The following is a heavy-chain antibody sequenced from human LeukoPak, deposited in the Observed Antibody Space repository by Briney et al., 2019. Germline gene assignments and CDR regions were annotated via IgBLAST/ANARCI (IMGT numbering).Heavy chain of an antibody. J-gene: IGHJ6*03. CDR2: ISGSGGST. D-gene: IGHD6-19*01. CDR3: AKCGWSAVAASSIFYYYYYYYMDV. Sequence: GGSLRLSCAASGFTFSSYAMSWVRQAPGKGLEWVSAISGSGGSTYYADSVKGRFTISRDNSKNTLYLQMNSLIAEDTAVYYCAKCGWSAVAASSIFYYYYYYYMDVWGKGTTVTVSS. CDR1: GFTFSSYA. V-gene: IGHV3-23*01.